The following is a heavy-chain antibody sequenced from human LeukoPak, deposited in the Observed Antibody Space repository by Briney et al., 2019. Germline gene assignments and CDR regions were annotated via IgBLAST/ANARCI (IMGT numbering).Heavy chain of an antibody. CDR3: AKIGVIGNWYYDL. CDR2: ISSGSDYT. Sequence: GGSLRLSCAASGFTFSDYYMSWIRQAPRKGPEWVSSISSGSDYTYYADSVKGRFTISRDNSKNTLYLDMTSLRAGDTAIYYCAKIGVIGNWYYDLWGRGTLVAVSS. V-gene: IGHV3-11*03. CDR1: GFTFSDYY. J-gene: IGHJ2*01. D-gene: IGHD3-3*01.